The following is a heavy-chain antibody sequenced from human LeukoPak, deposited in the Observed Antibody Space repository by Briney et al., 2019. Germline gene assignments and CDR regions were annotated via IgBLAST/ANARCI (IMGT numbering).Heavy chain of an antibody. J-gene: IGHJ4*02. CDR1: GFTFSSYS. CDR3: AKDGVTYGPGYFDY. CDR2: ISSSSSTI. D-gene: IGHD3-10*01. Sequence: GGSLRLSCAASGFTFSSYSMNWVRQAPGKGLEWVSYISSSSSTIYYADSVKGRFTISRDNAKNSLYLQMNSLRAEDTALYYCAKDGVTYGPGYFDYWGQGTLVTVSS. V-gene: IGHV3-48*01.